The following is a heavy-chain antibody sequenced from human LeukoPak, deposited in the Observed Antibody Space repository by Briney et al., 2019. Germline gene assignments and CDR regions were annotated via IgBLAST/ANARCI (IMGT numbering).Heavy chain of an antibody. CDR1: GGTFSSYA. CDR3: ARDYGVGSTAFDYF. D-gene: IGHD1-26*01. Sequence: ASVKVSCKASGGTFSSYAISWVRQAPGQGLEWMGGIIPIFGTANYAQKFQGRVTITADESTSTAYKELSSLRPEDTAVYYCARDYGVGSTAFDYFWGQGTLVTVSS. V-gene: IGHV1-69*01. CDR2: IIPIFGTA. J-gene: IGHJ4*02.